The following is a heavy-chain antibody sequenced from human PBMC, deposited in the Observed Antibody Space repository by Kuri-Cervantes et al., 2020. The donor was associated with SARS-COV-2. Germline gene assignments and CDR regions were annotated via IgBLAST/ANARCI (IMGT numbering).Heavy chain of an antibody. D-gene: IGHD3-10*01. J-gene: IGHJ4*02. V-gene: IGHV1-69*04. CDR2: IIPILGIA. CDR3: ASSRGENLDY. CDR1: GGTFTTYA. Sequence: SVKVSCKASGGTFTTYAIDWVRQAPGQGLEWMGRIIPILGIANYAQKFQGRVTITADKSTSTAYMELSSLRSEDTAVYYCASSRGENLDYWGQGTLVTVSS.